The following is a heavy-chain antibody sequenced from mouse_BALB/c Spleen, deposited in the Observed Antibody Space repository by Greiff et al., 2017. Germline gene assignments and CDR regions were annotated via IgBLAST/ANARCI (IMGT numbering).Heavy chain of an antibody. Sequence: EVHLVESGPELEKPGASVKISCKASGYSFTGYNMNWVKQSNGKSLEWIGNIDPYYGGTSYNQKFKGKATLTVDKSSSTAYMQLKSLTSEDSAVYYCARRGVYDGYYDFAYWGQGTLVTVSA. V-gene: IGHV1-39*01. J-gene: IGHJ3*01. D-gene: IGHD2-3*01. CDR2: IDPYYGGT. CDR1: GYSFTGYN. CDR3: ARRGVYDGYYDFAY.